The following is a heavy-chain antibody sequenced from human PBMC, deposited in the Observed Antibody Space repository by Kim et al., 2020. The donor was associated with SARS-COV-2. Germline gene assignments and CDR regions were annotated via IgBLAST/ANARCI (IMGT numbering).Heavy chain of an antibody. J-gene: IGHJ4*02. V-gene: IGHV3-7*01. D-gene: IGHD6-13*01. CDR3: ARDPLPAAAGTRIFDY. CDR1: GFTFSSYW. Sequence: GGSLRLSCAASGFTFSSYWMSWVRQAPGKGLEWVANIKQDGSEKYYVDSVKGRFTISRDNAKNSLYLQMNSLRAEDTAVYYCARDPLPAAAGTRIFDYWGQGTLVTVSS. CDR2: IKQDGSEK.